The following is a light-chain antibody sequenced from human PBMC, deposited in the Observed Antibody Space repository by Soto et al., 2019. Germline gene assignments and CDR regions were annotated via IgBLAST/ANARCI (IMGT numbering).Light chain of an antibody. J-gene: IGLJ2*01. CDR3: RSYTGSGTPLV. V-gene: IGLV2-14*01. CDR2: DVS. Sequence: QSALTQPASGSGSPGQSITISCTGTSSDFGGYNYVSCYQQHPRRAPILMIYDVSNRPSGVSNRFSGSKSGNTASMTISGLQAEDEADSYCRSYTGSGTPLVFGGGTKLTVI. CDR1: SSDFGGYNY.